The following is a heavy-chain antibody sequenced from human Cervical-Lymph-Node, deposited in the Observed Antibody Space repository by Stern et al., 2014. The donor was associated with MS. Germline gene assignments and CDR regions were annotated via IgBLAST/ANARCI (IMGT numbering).Heavy chain of an antibody. J-gene: IGHJ4*02. CDR1: GYRLTRYA. V-gene: IGHV7-4-1*02. CDR3: ARGGGTYSGTWDDY. CDR2: INTKTGNS. Sequence: QLQLVQSGSEVKKPGASVKISCKASGYRLTRYAMNWVRQAPGQGLEWMGWINTKTGNSTYAQDFTGRFAFALDTSVSTTFLEISGLKADDSAVYYCARGGGTYSGTWDDYWGQGTLVTVSS. D-gene: IGHD6-25*01.